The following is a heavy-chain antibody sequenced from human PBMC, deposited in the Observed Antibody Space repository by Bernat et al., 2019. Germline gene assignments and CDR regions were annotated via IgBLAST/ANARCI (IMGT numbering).Heavy chain of an antibody. CDR1: GFTFSSYG. V-gene: IGHV3-33*01. CDR3: AREMGVGDVSHDHFNI. CDR2: IWYDGSNK. D-gene: IGHD2-21*02. J-gene: IGHJ3*02. Sequence: QVQLVESGGGVVQPGRSLRLSCAASGFTFSSYGMHWVRQAPGKGLEWVAVIWYDGSNKYYADSVKGRFTISRDNSKNTLYLQMNSLRAEDTAVYYFAREMGVGDVSHDHFNIWGKGKMAPVSS.